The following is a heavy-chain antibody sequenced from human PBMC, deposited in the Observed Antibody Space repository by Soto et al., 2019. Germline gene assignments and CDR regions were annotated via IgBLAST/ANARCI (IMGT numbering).Heavy chain of an antibody. J-gene: IGHJ4*02. V-gene: IGHV3-33*01. Sequence: QVQLVESGGGVVQPGGSLRLSCATSGFTFSDSGMHWVRQAPGKGLEGVAVIWSDGSDKSYADSVEGRFTISRDNSKKTLYLKMNSLRAEDTAVYYCVRSNRYSRSSGWGGGFDYWGQGTLVTVSS. CDR3: VRSNRYSRSSGWGGGFDY. CDR2: IWSDGSDK. D-gene: IGHD6-6*01. CDR1: GFTFSDSG.